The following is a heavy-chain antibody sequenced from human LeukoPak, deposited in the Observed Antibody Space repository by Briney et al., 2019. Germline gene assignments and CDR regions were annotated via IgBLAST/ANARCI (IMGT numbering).Heavy chain of an antibody. Sequence: GGSLRLSCTASGFKFDDYDMSWVRQVPGKGLEWVSGITWNGDKTGYADSVRGRFAISRDNAENSVYLQMNSLRAEDTAVYYCLRVETYAYYDSWGQGTLVTVSS. V-gene: IGHV3-20*04. CDR3: LRVETYAYYDS. CDR2: ITWNGDKT. D-gene: IGHD4-23*01. J-gene: IGHJ4*02. CDR1: GFKFDDYD.